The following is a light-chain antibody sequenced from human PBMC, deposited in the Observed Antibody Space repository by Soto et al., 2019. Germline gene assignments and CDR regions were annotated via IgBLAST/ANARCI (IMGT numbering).Light chain of an antibody. J-gene: IGLJ2*01. CDR1: SSNIGAGYD. CDR2: GNS. Sequence: QSVLTQPPSVSGAPGQRVTISCTGSSSNIGAGYDVHWYQQLPGTAPKLLIYGNSNRPSGVPDRFSGSKSGTSASLAITGLQGDDEADYYCQSYDSSLSAVVFGGGTKLTVL. CDR3: QSYDSSLSAVV. V-gene: IGLV1-40*01.